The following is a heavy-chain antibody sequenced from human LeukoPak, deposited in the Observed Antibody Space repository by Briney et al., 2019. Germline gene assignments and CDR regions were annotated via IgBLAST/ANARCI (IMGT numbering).Heavy chain of an antibody. CDR3: ARRGFGSGSYFDS. J-gene: IGHJ4*02. CDR2: INPSGGT. CDR1: GNTFTGYY. Sequence: ASVKVSCKASGNTFTGYYLHWVRQAPGQGLEWMGWINPSGGTNYAQKFQGRVTMTRDTSISTAYMEVSRLRSDDTAVYYCARRGFGSGSYFDSWGQGTLVTVSS. V-gene: IGHV1-2*02. D-gene: IGHD3-10*01.